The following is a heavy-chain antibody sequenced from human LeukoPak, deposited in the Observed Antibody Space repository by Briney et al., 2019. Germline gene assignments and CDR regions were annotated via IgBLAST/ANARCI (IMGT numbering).Heavy chain of an antibody. J-gene: IGHJ4*02. V-gene: IGHV4-39*01. D-gene: IGHD3-10*01. Sequence: SESMSLTCMVSGDTITSNSTYWGWLRHPPGHGREWFGSMYYSASTYDNPSVKSRGTISVDTSKTQFSLKLSSVSAADTALYYCARHLSYGSGSYAFDYWGQGTLVTVSS. CDR2: MYYSAST. CDR1: GDTITSNSTY. CDR3: ARHLSYGSGSYAFDY.